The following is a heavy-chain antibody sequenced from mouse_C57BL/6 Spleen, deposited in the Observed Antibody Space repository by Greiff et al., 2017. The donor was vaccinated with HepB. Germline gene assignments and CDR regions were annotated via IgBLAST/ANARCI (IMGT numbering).Heavy chain of an antibody. CDR3: ARSGFTTVVATDY. D-gene: IGHD1-1*01. CDR2: IDPNSGGT. CDR1: GYTFTSYW. Sequence: VQLQQSGAELVKPGASLKLSCKASGYTFTSYWMHWVKQRPGRGLEWIGRIDPNSGGTKYNEKFKSKATLTVDKPSSTAYMQLSSLTSEDSAVYYCARSGFTTVVATDYWGQGTTLTVSS. J-gene: IGHJ2*01. V-gene: IGHV1-72*01.